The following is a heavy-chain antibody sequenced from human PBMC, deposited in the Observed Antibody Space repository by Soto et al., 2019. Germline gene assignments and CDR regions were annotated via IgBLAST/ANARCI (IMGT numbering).Heavy chain of an antibody. Sequence: PCESLKISFKGSLYSFTSYWIGWVRQRPGKALEWMGICDPGVSDTRYSTSFQGQVTISAVKSSSNAYLQWSSLKASHTAKYYCARWRYSPHEENWFDPWGQGTLVTVSS. V-gene: IGHV5-51*01. CDR3: ARWRYSPHEENWFDP. CDR2: CDPGVSDT. D-gene: IGHD1-1*01. J-gene: IGHJ5*02. CDR1: LYSFTSYW.